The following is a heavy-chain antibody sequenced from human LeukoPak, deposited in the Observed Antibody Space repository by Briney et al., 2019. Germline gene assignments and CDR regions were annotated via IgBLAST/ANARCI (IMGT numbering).Heavy chain of an antibody. J-gene: IGHJ4*02. CDR1: GGTFSSYA. CDR3: ARDFDSYGYGYFDY. V-gene: IGHV1-46*01. D-gene: IGHD5-18*01. CDR2: INPSGGST. Sequence: ASVKGSCKAAGGTFSSYAISWVRQAPGQGLEWMGMINPSGGSTSYAQKFQGRVTMTRDTSTSTVYMELSSLRSEDTAVYYCARDFDSYGYGYFDYWGQGTLVTVSS.